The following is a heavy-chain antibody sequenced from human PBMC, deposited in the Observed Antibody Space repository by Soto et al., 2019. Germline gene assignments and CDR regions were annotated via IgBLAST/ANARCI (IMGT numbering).Heavy chain of an antibody. CDR1: GFTFSTYW. J-gene: IGHJ4*02. CDR2: INPDGSAT. Sequence: EVQLVESGGGLVQPGETLSLSCAASGFTFSTYWMHWVRQAPGKGLVWISRINPDGSATNYADSVKGRFTISRDSAENTVYLHLNSLRAEDTAVYYCARAKYSYDSSGYPSYYFDFWGQGTLVTVSS. CDR3: ARAKYSYDSSGYPSYYFDF. D-gene: IGHD3-22*01. V-gene: IGHV3-74*01.